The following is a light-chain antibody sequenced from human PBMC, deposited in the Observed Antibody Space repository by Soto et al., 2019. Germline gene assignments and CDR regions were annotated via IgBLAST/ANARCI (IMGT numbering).Light chain of an antibody. CDR1: NIGSKS. V-gene: IGLV3-21*04. CDR3: QVWDSSSDHPGVV. Sequence: SSELTQPPSVSVAPGKTARITCGGNNIGSKSVHWYQQKPGQAPVLVIYYDSDRPSGIPERFSGSNSGNTATLTISRVEAGDEADYYCQVWDSSSDHPGVVXGGGTQLTVL. J-gene: IGLJ2*01. CDR2: YDS.